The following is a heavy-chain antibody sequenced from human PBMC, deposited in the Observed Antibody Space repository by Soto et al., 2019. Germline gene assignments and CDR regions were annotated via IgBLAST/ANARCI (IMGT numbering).Heavy chain of an antibody. V-gene: IGHV1-69*12. Sequence: QVQLVQSGAEVKKPGSSVKVSCKASGGTFSSYAISWVRQAPGQGLEWMGGIIPIFGTANYEQKFQGRVTITADESTSTAYMELSNLGSEDTAVYYCARDHGDYGGIDYWGQGTLVTVSS. CDR1: GGTFSSYA. CDR2: IIPIFGTA. CDR3: ARDHGDYGGIDY. J-gene: IGHJ4*02. D-gene: IGHD4-17*01.